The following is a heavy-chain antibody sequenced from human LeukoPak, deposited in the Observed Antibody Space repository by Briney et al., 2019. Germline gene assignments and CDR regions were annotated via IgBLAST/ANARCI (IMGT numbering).Heavy chain of an antibody. CDR1: GYTLTELS. Sequence: ASVKVSCKVSGYTLTELSMHWVRQAPGKGLEWMGGFDPEDGETIYAQKFQGRVTMTEDTSTDTAYMELSSLRSEDTAVYYCATAVLWNYGGLSDYWGQGTLVTVSS. J-gene: IGHJ4*02. CDR3: ATAVLWNYGGLSDY. CDR2: FDPEDGET. D-gene: IGHD1-7*01. V-gene: IGHV1-24*01.